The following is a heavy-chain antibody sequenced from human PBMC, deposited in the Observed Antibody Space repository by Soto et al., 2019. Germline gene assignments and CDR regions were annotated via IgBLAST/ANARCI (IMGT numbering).Heavy chain of an antibody. V-gene: IGHV5-51*01. J-gene: IGHJ4*02. Sequence: GEPLKISCKASGYSFANYWIGWLCQKPGKGLEWMGVIYPGDSETTYSPSFEGQVIISVDRSRGTAFLEWSSLKASDTAMYYCARPGAPTDTVVYDFWGQGTQVTVSS. CDR2: IYPGDSET. D-gene: IGHD5-18*01. CDR1: GYSFANYW. CDR3: ARPGAPTDTVVYDF.